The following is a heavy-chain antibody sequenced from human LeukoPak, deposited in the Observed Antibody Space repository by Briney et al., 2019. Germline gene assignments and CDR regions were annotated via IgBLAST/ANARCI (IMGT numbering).Heavy chain of an antibody. CDR2: TNVGNGDT. Sequence: ASVKVSCKASGYTFTNYVIHWVRRAPGQRPEWMGWTNVGNGDTIYSQKFQDRVTIARDTSASTAYMELSSLRSEDTAIYYCARDRGGTGDFDYWGQGTLVTVSS. CDR3: ARDRGGTGDFDY. CDR1: GYTFTNYV. J-gene: IGHJ4*02. D-gene: IGHD1-1*01. V-gene: IGHV1-3*01.